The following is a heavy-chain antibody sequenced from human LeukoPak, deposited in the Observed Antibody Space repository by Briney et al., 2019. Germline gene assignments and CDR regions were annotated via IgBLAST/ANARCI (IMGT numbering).Heavy chain of an antibody. CDR1: GGSISSGGYY. J-gene: IGHJ5*02. Sequence: SQTLSLTCTVSGGSISSGGYYWSWIRQPPGKGLEWIGYIYHSGSTYYNPSLKSRVTISVDRSKNQFSLKLSSVTAADTAVYYCATAAPNWFDPWGQGTLVTVSS. CDR2: IYHSGST. V-gene: IGHV4-30-2*01. CDR3: ATAAPNWFDP.